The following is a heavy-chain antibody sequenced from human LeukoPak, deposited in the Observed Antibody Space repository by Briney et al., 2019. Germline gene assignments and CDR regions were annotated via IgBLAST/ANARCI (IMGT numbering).Heavy chain of an antibody. D-gene: IGHD2-2*01. Sequence: PGGSLRLSCAASGFTLSSYSMNWVRQSPGKGLEWVSYITSYSSTVYYADSVKGRFTISRDNSKNTLYLQMGSLRAEDMAVYYCARARGSTILGTYMDVWGKGTTVTISS. CDR3: ARARGSTILGTYMDV. CDR1: GFTLSSYS. J-gene: IGHJ6*03. CDR2: ITSYSSTV. V-gene: IGHV3-48*01.